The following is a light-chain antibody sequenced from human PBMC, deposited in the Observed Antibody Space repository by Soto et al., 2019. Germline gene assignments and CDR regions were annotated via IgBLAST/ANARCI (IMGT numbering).Light chain of an antibody. CDR3: QQYNSYSRT. J-gene: IGKJ1*01. CDR1: QSVGSW. CDR2: DAS. Sequence: DIQMTQSPSTLSASVGDRVTITCRASQSVGSWLAWYQQKPGKAPILLIYDASTLETGVPSRFSGSGSGTEFTLAISSLQPDDFATYYCQQYNSYSRTFGQATKVDIK. V-gene: IGKV1-5*01.